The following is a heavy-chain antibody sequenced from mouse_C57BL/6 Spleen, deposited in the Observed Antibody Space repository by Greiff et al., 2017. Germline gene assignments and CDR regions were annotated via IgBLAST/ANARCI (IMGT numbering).Heavy chain of an antibody. CDR3: ATPYDYDGGFDV. Sequence: VQLQQSGPELVKPGASVKMSCKASGYTFTDYNMHWVKQSHGESLEWIGYINPNNGGTSYNQKFKGKATLTVNKSSSTAYMELRSLTSEDSAVYYCATPYDYDGGFDVWGTGTTVTVSS. J-gene: IGHJ1*03. V-gene: IGHV1-22*01. CDR2: INPNNGGT. CDR1: GYTFTDYN. D-gene: IGHD2-4*01.